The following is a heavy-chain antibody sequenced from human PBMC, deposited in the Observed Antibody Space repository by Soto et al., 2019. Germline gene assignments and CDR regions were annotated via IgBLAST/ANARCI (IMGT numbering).Heavy chain of an antibody. Sequence: SGPTLVNPTQTLTLTCSFSGFSLSTTGMCVSWIRQPPGKALEWLARIDWDDDEYYTTSLKTRLTISKDTSKNQVVLIMTNMDPVDTATFYCARILKGDNGWYIIDDWGQGARVTVAS. D-gene: IGHD6-19*01. J-gene: IGHJ4*02. CDR1: GFSLSTTGMC. CDR2: IDWDDDE. V-gene: IGHV2-70*11. CDR3: ARILKGDNGWYIIDD.